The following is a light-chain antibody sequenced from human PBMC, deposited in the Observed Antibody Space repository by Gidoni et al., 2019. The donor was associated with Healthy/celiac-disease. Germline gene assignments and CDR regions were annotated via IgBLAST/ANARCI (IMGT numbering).Light chain of an antibody. CDR1: QSVSSN. CDR2: GAS. CDR3: QQYNNWLGLT. J-gene: IGKJ4*01. Sequence: EIVMTQSPATLSVSPGERATLSCRASQSVSSNLAWYQQKPGQAPRLLIYGASTRATGIPARFSGSGSGTEFTLTISSLQSEDFAVYYCQQYNNWLGLTFGGXTKVEIK. V-gene: IGKV3-15*01.